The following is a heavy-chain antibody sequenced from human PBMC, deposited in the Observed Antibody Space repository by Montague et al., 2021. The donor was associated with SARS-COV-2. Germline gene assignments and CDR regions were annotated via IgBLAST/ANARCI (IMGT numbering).Heavy chain of an antibody. V-gene: IGHV4-59*08. CDR3: ARLGGSGSYLAFDY. Sequence: SETLSLTCTVSGASMSGSYWGWVRQPPGKGPEWIGNIYSSGSTHYDPSLKSRVTLSVDTSKNQFSLTLTSLTAADTAIYYCARLGGSGSYLAFDYWGQGTLVTVSS. J-gene: IGHJ4*02. CDR2: IYSSGST. D-gene: IGHD3-10*01. CDR1: GASMSGSY.